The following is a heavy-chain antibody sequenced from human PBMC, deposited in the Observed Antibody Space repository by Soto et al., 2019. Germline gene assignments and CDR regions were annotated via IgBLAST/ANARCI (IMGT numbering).Heavy chain of an antibody. CDR1: GFTFSSYE. J-gene: IGHJ3*02. V-gene: IGHV3-48*03. D-gene: IGHD6-13*01. CDR2: ISSSGSTI. Sequence: GGSLRLSCAASGFTFSSYEMNWVRQAPGKGLEWVSYISSSGSTIYYADSVKGRFTISRDNAKNSLYLQMNSLRAEDTAVYYCARDRSIAAAASGYAFDIWGQGTMVTVSS. CDR3: ARDRSIAAAASGYAFDI.